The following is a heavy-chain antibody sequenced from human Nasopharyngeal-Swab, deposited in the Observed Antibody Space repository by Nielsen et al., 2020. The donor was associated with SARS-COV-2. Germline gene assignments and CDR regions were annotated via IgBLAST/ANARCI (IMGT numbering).Heavy chain of an antibody. CDR3: VRDDGSSWLLDK. V-gene: IGHV1-3*01. Sequence: ASVKVSCKASGYPLINQAMHWVRQAPGQRLEWRGWITAGNGNTQYSQKFHDRLTLTSDTSANTAYMDLSSLRSEDTAVYYCVRDDGSSWLLDKWGQGTLVTVSS. CDR1: GYPLINQA. D-gene: IGHD6-13*01. CDR2: ITAGNGNT. J-gene: IGHJ4*02.